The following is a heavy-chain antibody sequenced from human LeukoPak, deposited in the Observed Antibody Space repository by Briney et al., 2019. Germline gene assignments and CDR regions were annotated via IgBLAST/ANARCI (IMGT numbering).Heavy chain of an antibody. Sequence: GASVKVSCKASGYTFTRYYMHWVRQAPGQGLEGMGWINPNSGGTNYAQKFQGRVTMTRDTSISTAYMELSRLRSDDTAVYYCARKFYCSGGSCYSPWFDPWGQGTLVTVSS. CDR3: ARKFYCSGGSCYSPWFDP. CDR1: GYTFTRYY. V-gene: IGHV1-2*02. D-gene: IGHD2-15*01. CDR2: INPNSGGT. J-gene: IGHJ5*02.